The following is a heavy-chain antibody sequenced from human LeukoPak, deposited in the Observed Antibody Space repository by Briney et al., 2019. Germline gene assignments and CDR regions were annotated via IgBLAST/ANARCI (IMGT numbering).Heavy chain of an antibody. CDR3: AREIWSYYYGSGNNDAFDI. CDR2: INPNSGGT. D-gene: IGHD3-10*01. Sequence: ASVKVSCKASGYTFTGYCMHWVRQAPGRGLEWMGWINPNSGGTNYAQKFQGRVTMTRDTSISTAYMEMSRLRSDDTAVYYCAREIWSYYYGSGNNDAFDIWGQGTMVTVSS. V-gene: IGHV1-2*02. CDR1: GYTFTGYC. J-gene: IGHJ3*02.